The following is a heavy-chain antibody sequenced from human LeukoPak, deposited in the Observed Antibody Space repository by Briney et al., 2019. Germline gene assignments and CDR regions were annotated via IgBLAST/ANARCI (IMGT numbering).Heavy chain of an antibody. Sequence: TSETLSLTCAVSGGSIRGYYWSWIRQPPGKGLEWIGYIYNGDTNYNPSLKSRVTISIDTSKNQFSLRLSSVTAADTAVYYCARDESTSYYGSGSYFKAFDYWGQGTLVTVSS. CDR3: ARDESTSYYGSGSYFKAFDY. D-gene: IGHD3-10*01. CDR1: GGSIRGYY. CDR2: IYNGDT. V-gene: IGHV4-59*01. J-gene: IGHJ4*02.